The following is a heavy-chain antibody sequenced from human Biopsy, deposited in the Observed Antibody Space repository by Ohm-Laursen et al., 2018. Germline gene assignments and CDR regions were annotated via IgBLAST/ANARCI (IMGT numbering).Heavy chain of an antibody. Sequence: SVKVSCNASGYPFITYGISWVRQAPGQGLEWMGWISAYNGHTKFARKFQDRVTMTTDTSTTTAYMDLRSLRSDDTAVYYCARDPHGEGRDYGSYFDYWGQGTLVTVSS. D-gene: IGHD4-17*01. V-gene: IGHV1-18*01. J-gene: IGHJ4*02. CDR2: ISAYNGHT. CDR1: GYPFITYG. CDR3: ARDPHGEGRDYGSYFDY.